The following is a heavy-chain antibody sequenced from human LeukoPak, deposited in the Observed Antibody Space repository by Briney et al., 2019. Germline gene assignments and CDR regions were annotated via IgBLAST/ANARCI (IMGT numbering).Heavy chain of an antibody. D-gene: IGHD1/OR15-1a*01. CDR3: ARDGLNTHGLPLDY. CDR1: GFTFSSYA. Sequence: PGGSLRLSCAASGFTFSSYAMHWVRQAPGKGLEWVAVISYDGSNKYYADSVKGRFTISRDNAKNSLYLQMNSLRAEDTAVYYCARDGLNTHGLPLDYWGQGILVTVSS. J-gene: IGHJ4*02. V-gene: IGHV3-30-3*01. CDR2: ISYDGSNK.